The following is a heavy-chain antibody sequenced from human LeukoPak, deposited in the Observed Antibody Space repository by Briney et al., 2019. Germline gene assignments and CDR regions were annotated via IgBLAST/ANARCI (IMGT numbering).Heavy chain of an antibody. Sequence: GGSLRLSCAASGFTFSSYGMSWVRQAPGKGLEWVSAIIGGGTSTYYADSVKGRFTISRDNSKNTLYLQMNSLRAEDTAVYYCAKGRIGFDPWGQGTLVTVSS. D-gene: IGHD2/OR15-2a*01. CDR2: IIGGGTST. J-gene: IGHJ5*02. V-gene: IGHV3-23*01. CDR1: GFTFSSYG. CDR3: AKGRIGFDP.